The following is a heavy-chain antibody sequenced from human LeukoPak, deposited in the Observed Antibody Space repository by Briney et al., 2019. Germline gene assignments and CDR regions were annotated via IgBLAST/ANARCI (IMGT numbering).Heavy chain of an antibody. Sequence: SETLSLTCAVYGGSFSGYYWSWIRQPPGKGLEWIGENNHSGSTNYNPSLKSRVTISVDTSKNQFSLKLSSVTAADTAVYYCARVGSSWPRDAFDIWGQGTMVTVSS. J-gene: IGHJ3*02. CDR3: ARVGSSWPRDAFDI. CDR2: NNHSGST. D-gene: IGHD6-13*01. V-gene: IGHV4-34*01. CDR1: GGSFSGYY.